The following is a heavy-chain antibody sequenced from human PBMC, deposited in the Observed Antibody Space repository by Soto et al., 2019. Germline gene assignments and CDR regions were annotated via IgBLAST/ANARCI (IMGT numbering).Heavy chain of an antibody. Sequence: QVQLVQSGAEEKKPGASVKVSYKASGYTFTSYAMHWVRQAPGQRLEWMGWINAGNGNTKYSQKFQGRVTITRDTPASTAYMELSSLRSEDTAVYYCARGIAPYYFDYWGQGTLVTVSS. J-gene: IGHJ4*02. CDR3: ARGIAPYYFDY. CDR2: INAGNGNT. CDR1: GYTFTSYA. D-gene: IGHD6-13*01. V-gene: IGHV1-3*05.